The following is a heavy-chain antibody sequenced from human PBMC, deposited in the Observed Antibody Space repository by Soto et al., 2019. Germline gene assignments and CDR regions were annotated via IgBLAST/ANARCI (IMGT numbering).Heavy chain of an antibody. CDR3: ARERDDISWSRLGYPQL. CDR1: GYTFTDSG. V-gene: IGHV1-18*01. D-gene: IGHD6-13*01. J-gene: IGHJ1*01. Sequence: SVKLSCKDSGYTFTDSGLSWLRQAPAQRLEWMGWISAYNGNTNYAQKLQGRVTMTTDTSTSTAYMELRSLRSDDTAVYFCARERDDISWSRLGYPQLWCQGTLGTGS. CDR2: ISAYNGNT.